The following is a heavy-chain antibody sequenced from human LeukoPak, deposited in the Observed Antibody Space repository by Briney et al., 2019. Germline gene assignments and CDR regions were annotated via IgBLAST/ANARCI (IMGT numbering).Heavy chain of an antibody. Sequence: HPGGSLRLSCAASGFTFSSYAMHWVRQAPGKGLEWVAVISYDGSNKYYADSVKGRFTISRDNSKNTLYLQMNSLRAEDTAVYYCARDEVARGVIIGGDAFDIWGQGTMVTVSS. D-gene: IGHD3-10*01. CDR2: ISYDGSNK. J-gene: IGHJ3*02. V-gene: IGHV3-30*04. CDR3: ARDEVARGVIIGGDAFDI. CDR1: GFTFSSYA.